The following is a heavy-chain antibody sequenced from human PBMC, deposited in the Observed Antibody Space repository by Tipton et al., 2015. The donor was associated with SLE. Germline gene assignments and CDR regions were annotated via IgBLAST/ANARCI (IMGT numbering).Heavy chain of an antibody. V-gene: IGHV4-34*01. CDR1: GGSFSGYY. CDR2: INPSGST. CDR3: ARGPEQWLVNPHYFDY. D-gene: IGHD6-19*01. Sequence: TLSLTCAVYGGSFSGYYWSWIRQPPGKGLEWIGEINPSGSTNYNPSLKSRVTISVDTSKNQFSLKLSSVTAADTAVYYCARGPEQWLVNPHYFDYWGQGTLVTVSS. J-gene: IGHJ4*02.